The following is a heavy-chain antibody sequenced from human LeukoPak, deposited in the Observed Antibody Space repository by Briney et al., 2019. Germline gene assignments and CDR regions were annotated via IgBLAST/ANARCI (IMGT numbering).Heavy chain of an antibody. CDR3: ARDHGFSYYYYYMDV. CDR2: INEDGNKK. CDR1: GFTFRRYW. Sequence: PGGSLRLSCTASGFTFRRYWMGWVRQAPGKGLEWVANINEDGNKKYYVDSVKGRFTISRDNAKNSVYLQMNRLRAEDTAVYYCARDHGFSYYYYYMDVWGKGTTVTVSS. D-gene: IGHD3-3*01. V-gene: IGHV3-7*01. J-gene: IGHJ6*03.